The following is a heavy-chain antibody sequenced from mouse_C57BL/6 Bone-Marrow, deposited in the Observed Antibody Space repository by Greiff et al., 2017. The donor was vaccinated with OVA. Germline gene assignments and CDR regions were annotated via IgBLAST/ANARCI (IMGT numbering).Heavy chain of an antibody. CDR2: IDPSDSET. D-gene: IGHD1-1*01. CDR1: GYTFTSYW. V-gene: IGHV1-52*01. CDR3: ARGIDGSTSYWYFEV. J-gene: IGHJ1*03. Sequence: QVQLKQPGAELVRPGSSVKLSCKASGYTFTSYWMHWVKQRPIQGLEWIGNIDPSDSETHYNQKFKDKATLTVDKSSSTAYMQLSSLTSEDSAVYYCARGIDGSTSYWYFEVWGTGTTVTVSS.